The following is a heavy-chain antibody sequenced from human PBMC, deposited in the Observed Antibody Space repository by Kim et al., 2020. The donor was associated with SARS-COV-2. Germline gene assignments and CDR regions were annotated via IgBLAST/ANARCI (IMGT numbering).Heavy chain of an antibody. CDR3: AKDPLGTMVTHWFDP. D-gene: IGHD3-10*01. CDR2: ISGSGGST. J-gene: IGHJ5*02. Sequence: GGSLRLSCAASGFTFSSYAMSWVRQAPGKGLEWVSAISGSGGSTYYADSVKGRFTISRDNSKNTLYLQMNSLRAEDTAVYYCAKDPLGTMVTHWFDPWGQGTLVTVSS. CDR1: GFTFSSYA. V-gene: IGHV3-23*01.